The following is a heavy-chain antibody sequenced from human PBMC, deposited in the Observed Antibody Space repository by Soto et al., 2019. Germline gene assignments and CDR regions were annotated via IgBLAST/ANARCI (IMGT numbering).Heavy chain of an antibody. CDR3: ARGRYCGGDCSVWAFDI. D-gene: IGHD2-21*02. J-gene: IGHJ3*02. V-gene: IGHV1-69*02. CDR1: GGTFSSYT. Sequence: ASVKVSCKASGGTFSSYTISWVRQAPGQGLEWMGRIIPILGIANYAQKFQGRVTITADKSTSTAYMELSSLRSEDTAVYYCARGRYCGGDCSVWAFDIWGQGTMVTVSS. CDR2: IIPILGIA.